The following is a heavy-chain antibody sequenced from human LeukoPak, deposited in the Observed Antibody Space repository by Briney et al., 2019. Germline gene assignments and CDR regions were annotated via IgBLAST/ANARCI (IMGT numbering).Heavy chain of an antibody. CDR1: GLSFSRFW. CDR2: ISSSSSTI. J-gene: IGHJ5*02. V-gene: IGHV3-48*04. CDR3: ARDYTGYSSSWYNWFDP. D-gene: IGHD6-13*01. Sequence: GGSLRLSCAASGLSFSRFWMNWVRQAPGKGLEWVSYISSSSSTIYYADSVKGRFTISRDNAKNSLYLQMNSLRAEDTAVYYCARDYTGYSSSWYNWFDPWGQGTLVTVSS.